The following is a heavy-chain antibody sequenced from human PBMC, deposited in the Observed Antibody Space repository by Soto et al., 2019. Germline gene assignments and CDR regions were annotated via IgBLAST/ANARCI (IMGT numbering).Heavy chain of an antibody. CDR2: IYYSGST. CDR3: ARGPPNIVVVVAATPDAFDI. V-gene: IGHV4-31*02. D-gene: IGHD2-15*01. J-gene: IGHJ3*02. Sequence: DLEWIGYIYYSGSTYYNPSLKSRVTISVDTSKNQFSLKLSSVTAADTAVYYCARGPPNIVVVVAATPDAFDIWGQGTMVTVSS.